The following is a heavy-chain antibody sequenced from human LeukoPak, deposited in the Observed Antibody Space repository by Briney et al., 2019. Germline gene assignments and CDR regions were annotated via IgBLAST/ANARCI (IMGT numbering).Heavy chain of an antibody. CDR3: AREGGDIAAAGD. V-gene: IGHV4-30-2*01. Sequence: SETLSLTCTVSGGSISSGGYYWSWIRQPPGKGLEWIGYIYHSGSTYYNPSLKSRVTISVDRSKNQFSLKLSSVTAADTAVYYCAREGGDIAAAGDWGQGTLVTVSS. CDR2: IYHSGST. CDR1: GGSISSGGYY. J-gene: IGHJ4*02. D-gene: IGHD6-13*01.